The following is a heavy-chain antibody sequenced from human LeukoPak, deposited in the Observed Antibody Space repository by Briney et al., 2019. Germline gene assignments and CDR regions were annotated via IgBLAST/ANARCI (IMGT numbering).Heavy chain of an antibody. CDR1: GFTFGSYA. J-gene: IGHJ4*02. D-gene: IGHD6-19*01. CDR2: ISYDGSNK. Sequence: GGSLRLSCAASGFTFGSYAMHWVRQAPGKGLEWVAVISYDGSNKYYADSVKGRFTISRDNSKNTLYLQMNSLRAEDTAVYYCARVAGEFDYWGQGTLVTVSS. V-gene: IGHV3-30-3*01. CDR3: ARVAGEFDY.